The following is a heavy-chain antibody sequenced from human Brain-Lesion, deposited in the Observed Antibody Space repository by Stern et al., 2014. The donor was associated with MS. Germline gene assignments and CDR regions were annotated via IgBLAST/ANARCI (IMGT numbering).Heavy chain of an antibody. CDR2: IWVDGTKK. J-gene: IGHJ6*02. CDR1: GFTFSSYG. V-gene: IGHV3-33*06. D-gene: IGHD6-19*01. Sequence: VQLVESGGGVVQPGRSLRLSCAVSGFTFSSYGMYWVRQAPGKALGWVAGIWVDGTKKNYIESVKGRFTISRDNSKNTLSLQMTSLRAEDTAVYYCAKDKKDSSGWNLYFYGMDVWGQGTTVIVSS. CDR3: AKDKKDSSGWNLYFYGMDV.